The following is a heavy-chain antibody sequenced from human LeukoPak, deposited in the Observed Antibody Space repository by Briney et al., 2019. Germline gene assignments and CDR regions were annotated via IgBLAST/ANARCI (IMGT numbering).Heavy chain of an antibody. CDR1: GFTFSNYW. D-gene: IGHD5-18*01. CDR3: AKESLRGHSYGFDN. CDR2: ISYDGTET. V-gene: IGHV3-30*18. J-gene: IGHJ4*02. Sequence: QPGGSLRLSCAASGFTFSNYWIYWVRHVPGKGLEWVAVISYDGTETHYADSVRGRFTISRDNSKNTLYLQMNSLRAGDTALYYCAKESLRGHSYGFDNWGQGTLVTVSS.